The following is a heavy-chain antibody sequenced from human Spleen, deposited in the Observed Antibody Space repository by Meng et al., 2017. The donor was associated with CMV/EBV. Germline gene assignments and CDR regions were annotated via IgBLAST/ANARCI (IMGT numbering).Heavy chain of an antibody. D-gene: IGHD2-2*01. CDR1: GGSISSSSYY. J-gene: IGHJ6*02. CDR2: IYYSGST. CDR3: ARVLGYCSSTSCLNYYYYGMDV. V-gene: IGHV4-39*07. Sequence: GSLRLSCTVSGGSISSSSYYWGWIRQPPGKGLEWIGSIYYSGSTYYNPSLKSRVAISVDTSKNQFSLKLSSVTAADTAVYYCARVLGYCSSTSCLNYYYYGMDVWGQGTTVTVSS.